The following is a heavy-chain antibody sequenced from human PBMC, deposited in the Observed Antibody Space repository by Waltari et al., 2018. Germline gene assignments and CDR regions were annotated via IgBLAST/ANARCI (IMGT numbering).Heavy chain of an antibody. J-gene: IGHJ4*02. V-gene: IGHV4-59*01. D-gene: IGHD3-10*01. CDR3: ARAPGVGSDFDY. Sequence: QVQLQESGPGLVKPSETLSLTCTVSGGSISSYYWSWIRQPPGKGLEWIGYIYYSGSTNYNPSLKSRVTISVDTSKNQFSLKLSSVTAADTAVYYCARAPGVGSDFDYWGQGTLVTVSS. CDR1: GGSISSYY. CDR2: IYYSGST.